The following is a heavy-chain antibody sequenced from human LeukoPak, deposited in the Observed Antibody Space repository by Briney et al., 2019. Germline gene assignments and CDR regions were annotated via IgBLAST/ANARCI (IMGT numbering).Heavy chain of an antibody. CDR3: ARDGEGYGMDV. CDR2: INSDGSST. V-gene: IGHV3-74*01. D-gene: IGHD2-21*01. Sequence: GGSLRLSCAASGFTFSSYWMHWVRQAPGKGLAWVSRINSDGSSTSYADSVKGRFTISRDNAKNTLYLQMNSLRAEDTAVYYCARDGEGYGMDVWGQGTTVTVSS. CDR1: GFTFSSYW. J-gene: IGHJ6*02.